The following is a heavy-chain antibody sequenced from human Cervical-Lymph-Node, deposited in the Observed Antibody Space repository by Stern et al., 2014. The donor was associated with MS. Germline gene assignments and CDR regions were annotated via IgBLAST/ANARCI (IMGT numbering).Heavy chain of an antibody. CDR1: GGIFSNYD. J-gene: IGHJ5*02. V-gene: IGHV1-69*01. D-gene: IGHD4/OR15-4a*01. CDR3: ARGPSTDYGAYQPGHNWFDP. CDR2: IIPVFGTL. Sequence: VQLVQSGAEVKKPGSSVKVSCKTVGGIFSNYDISWVRQAPGQGLEWVGGIIPVFGTLNYAQKFQGRVTITADESTSTVYMELISLRSDDTAMYYCARGPSTDYGAYQPGHNWFDPWGQGTLVTVSS.